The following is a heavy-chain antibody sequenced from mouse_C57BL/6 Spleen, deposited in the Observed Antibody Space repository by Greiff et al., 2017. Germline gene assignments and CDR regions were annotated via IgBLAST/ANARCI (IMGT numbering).Heavy chain of an antibody. J-gene: IGHJ3*01. CDR3: TREKMDGYYVGFAY. CDR1: GYTFTDYE. Sequence: QVQLQQSGAELVRPGASVTLSCKASGYTFTDYEMHWVKQTPVHGLEWIGAIDPEPGGTAYNQKFKGKAILTADKSSSTAYMELRSLTSEDSAVYYCTREKMDGYYVGFAYWGQGTLVTVSA. D-gene: IGHD2-3*01. V-gene: IGHV1-15*01. CDR2: IDPEPGGT.